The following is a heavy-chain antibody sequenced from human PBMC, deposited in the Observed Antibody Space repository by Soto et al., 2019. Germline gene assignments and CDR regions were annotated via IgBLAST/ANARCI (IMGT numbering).Heavy chain of an antibody. CDR1: GFTFSDYY. D-gene: IGHD2-15*01. CDR2: ISSSGITI. V-gene: IGHV3-11*01. CDR3: ARDHLGYCRGGSCYSWFDP. J-gene: IGHJ5*02. Sequence: QVQLVESGGGLVKPGGSLRLSCAASGFTFSDYYMSWIRQAPGKGLEWVSYISSSGITIYYADAVKGRFTNSRENAKNPLYLQMNSLGAEDTAVYYWARDHLGYCRGGSCYSWFDPWGQGTLVTVSS.